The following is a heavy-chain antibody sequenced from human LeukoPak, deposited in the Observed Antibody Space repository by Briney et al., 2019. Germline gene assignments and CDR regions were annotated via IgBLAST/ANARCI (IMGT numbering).Heavy chain of an antibody. D-gene: IGHD3-22*01. CDR3: ARHGYYYYDSSGYYVP. J-gene: IGHJ5*02. V-gene: IGHV1-18*04. CDR2: ISAYNGNT. CDR1: GYTFTSYY. Sequence: ASVKVSCKASGYTFTSYYMHWVRQAPGQGLEWMGWISAYNGNTNYAQKLQGRVTMTTDTSTSTAYMELRSLRSDDTAVYYCARHGYYYYDSSGYYVPWGQGTLVTVSS.